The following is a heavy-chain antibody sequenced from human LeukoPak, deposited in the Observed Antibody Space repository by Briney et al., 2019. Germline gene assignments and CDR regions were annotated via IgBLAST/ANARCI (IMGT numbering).Heavy chain of an antibody. CDR2: IFYSGST. J-gene: IGHJ5*02. Sequence: PSETLSLTCTVSGGIISSSNYYWGWIRQPPGKGLEWIGSIFYSGSTYYNPSLRSRVTISVDTSKNQFSLKLSSVTAADTAVYYCARTTYYDFWSGYLGRGYWFDPWGQGTLVTVSS. D-gene: IGHD3-3*01. V-gene: IGHV4-39*07. CDR1: GGIISSSNYY. CDR3: ARTTYYDFWSGYLGRGYWFDP.